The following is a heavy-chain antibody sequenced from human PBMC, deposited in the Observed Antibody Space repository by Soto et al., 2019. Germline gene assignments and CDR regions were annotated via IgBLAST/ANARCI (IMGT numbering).Heavy chain of an antibody. J-gene: IGHJ4*02. D-gene: IGHD3-22*01. Sequence: QVQLVESGGGVVQPGRSLRLSCAASGFTFSSYAMHWVRQAPGKGLEWVAVISYDGSNKYYADSVKGRFTISRDNSKNTLYLQMNRLRAEDTAVYYCARARLRGYYDSSGYYYWGQGTLVTVSS. CDR3: ARARLRGYYDSSGYYY. CDR1: GFTFSSYA. V-gene: IGHV3-30-3*01. CDR2: ISYDGSNK.